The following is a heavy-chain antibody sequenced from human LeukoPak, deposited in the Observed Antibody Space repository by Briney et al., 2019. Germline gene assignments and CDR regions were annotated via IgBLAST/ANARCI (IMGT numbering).Heavy chain of an antibody. Sequence: SETLSLTCTVSGGSISSHYWGWIRQPPGRGLEWIGYLYGSGSTKANPSLESRVTLSADTSKNQFSLRLSSVTAADTAVYYCATIKRGDIFGYFDFWGQGILVAISS. V-gene: IGHV4-59*11. D-gene: IGHD5-18*01. CDR3: ATIKRGDIFGYFDF. CDR1: GGSISSHY. J-gene: IGHJ4*02. CDR2: LYGSGST.